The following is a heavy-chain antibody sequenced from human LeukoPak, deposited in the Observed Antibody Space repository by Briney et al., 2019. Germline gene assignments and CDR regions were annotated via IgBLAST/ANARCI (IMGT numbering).Heavy chain of an antibody. D-gene: IGHD3-10*01. V-gene: IGHV1-18*01. CDR3: ARANGSGSYVTNYYGMDV. CDR2: ISAYNGNT. Sequence: GASVKVSCKASGYTFTSYGISWVRQAPGQGLERMGWISAYNGNTNYAQKLQGRVTMTTDTSTSTAYMELRSLRSDDTAVYYCARANGSGSYVTNYYGMDVWGQGTTVTVSS. CDR1: GYTFTSYG. J-gene: IGHJ6*02.